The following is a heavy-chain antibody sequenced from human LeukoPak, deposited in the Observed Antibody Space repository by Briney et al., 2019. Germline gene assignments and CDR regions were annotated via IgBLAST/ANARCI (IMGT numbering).Heavy chain of an antibody. V-gene: IGHV3-15*01. J-gene: IGHJ4*02. Sequence: PGGSLRLSCVASGFTFSNAWMNWVRQAPGKGLEWVGRTKSRFNGGTTDYAAPVKGRFTISRDDSKNTVYLQMGSLNIEDTAVYYCSTGGYYFDFWGQGILVTVSS. CDR3: STGGYYFDF. CDR2: TKSRFNGGTT. CDR1: GFTFSNAW. D-gene: IGHD3-16*01.